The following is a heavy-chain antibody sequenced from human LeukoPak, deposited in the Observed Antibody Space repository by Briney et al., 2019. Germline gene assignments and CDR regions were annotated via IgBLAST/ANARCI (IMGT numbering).Heavy chain of an antibody. CDR2: IISDGSAT. J-gene: IGHJ4*02. Sequence: GGPLRLSCAASGFTFRNYWMYWVRQAPGKGLVWVSRIISDGSATSYADFGKGRFTISRDNAKNTLYLQMNSLRAEDTAVYYCARDVRRRGGYEALDSWGQGTQVTVSS. D-gene: IGHD5-12*01. CDR3: ARDVRRRGGYEALDS. CDR1: GFTFRNYW. V-gene: IGHV3-74*01.